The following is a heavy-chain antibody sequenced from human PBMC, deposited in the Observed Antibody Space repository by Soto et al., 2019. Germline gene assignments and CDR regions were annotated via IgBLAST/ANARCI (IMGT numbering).Heavy chain of an antibody. CDR2: IYYSGRT. Sequence: KPSETPSLTCAVSGGSISSDIHYWGWIRQPPGKGLEWIATIYYSGRTYYNPSLRSRITISADTSKNQFSLRLTSVTAADTAVYYCARHTDCGSGSSCLGSDNMDTDAFDIWAQGTMVT. J-gene: IGHJ3*02. D-gene: IGHD3-10*01. CDR3: ARHTDCGSGSSCLGSDNMDTDAFDI. CDR1: GGSISSDIHY. V-gene: IGHV4-39*01.